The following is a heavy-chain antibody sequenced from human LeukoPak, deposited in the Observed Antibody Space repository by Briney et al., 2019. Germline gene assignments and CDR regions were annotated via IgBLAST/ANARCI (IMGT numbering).Heavy chain of an antibody. CDR3: ARDLPGVPIDH. J-gene: IGHJ4*02. CDR2: ITTGSTDI. Sequence: GGSLRLSCAASGFTFSTYDMNWIRQAPGKGLEWVSSITTGSTDIYYADSLKGRFTISRDDAKNSVYLQMNSLRVEDTAVYYCARDLPGVPIDHWGQGILVTVSS. CDR1: GFTFSTYD. V-gene: IGHV3-21*06. D-gene: IGHD7-27*01.